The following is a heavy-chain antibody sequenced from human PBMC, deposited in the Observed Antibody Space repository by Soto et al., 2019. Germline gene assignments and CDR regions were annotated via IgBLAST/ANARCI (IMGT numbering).Heavy chain of an antibody. V-gene: IGHV1-69*01. CDR3: ARDGSGYRSRASPMDV. CDR2: IIPIFGTA. J-gene: IGHJ6*02. D-gene: IGHD3-22*01. CDR1: GDTFSSYA. Sequence: QVQLVQSGAEVKKPGSSVKVSCKASGDTFSSYAISWVRQAPGQGLEWMGGIIPIFGTANYAQKFQGRVTMTADESTSTAYIELSSLRSEDTAVYYCARDGSGYRSRASPMDVWGQGTTVTVSS.